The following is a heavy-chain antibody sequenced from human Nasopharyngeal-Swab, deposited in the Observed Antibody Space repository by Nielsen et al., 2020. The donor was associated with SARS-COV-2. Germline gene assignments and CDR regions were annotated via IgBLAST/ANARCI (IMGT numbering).Heavy chain of an antibody. J-gene: IGHJ4*02. CDR3: AKTSYEVLYQGLVDY. Sequence: GESLKISCVASGFTFSRYGMHWVRQAPSKGLEWVAITSYQGSNTYYADSVKGRFTISRDNSKNTLYLQMNSLRAEDTAMYYCAKTSYEVLYQGLVDYWGQGTLVTVSS. D-gene: IGHD2-2*02. CDR2: TSYQGSNT. V-gene: IGHV3-30*18. CDR1: GFTFSRYG.